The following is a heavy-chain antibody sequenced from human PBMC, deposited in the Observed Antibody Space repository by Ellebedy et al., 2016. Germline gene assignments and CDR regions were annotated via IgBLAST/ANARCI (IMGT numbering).Heavy chain of an antibody. Sequence: GESLKISXAASGFTFSSYWMSWVRQAPGKGLEWVANIKQDGSEKYYVDSVKGRFTISRDNAKNSLYLQMNSLRAEDTAVYYCAREAGSGSQYYYYYYYMDVWGKGTTVTVSS. V-gene: IGHV3-7*01. CDR3: AREAGSGSQYYYYYYYMDV. CDR2: IKQDGSEK. CDR1: GFTFSSYW. J-gene: IGHJ6*03. D-gene: IGHD3-10*01.